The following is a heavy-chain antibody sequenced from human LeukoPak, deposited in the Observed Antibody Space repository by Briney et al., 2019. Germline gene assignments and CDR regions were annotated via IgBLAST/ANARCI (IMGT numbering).Heavy chain of an antibody. J-gene: IGHJ5*02. CDR3: ARDYYGSGLLDP. CDR1: GFTFSSYW. Sequence: GGSLRLSCAASGFTFSSYWMHWVRQAPGKGLVWVSRISSDGSSTSYADSVKGRFTISRDNAKNTLYLQMNSLRAEDTAVYYCARDYYGSGLLDPWGQGTLVTVSA. V-gene: IGHV3-74*01. CDR2: ISSDGSST. D-gene: IGHD3-10*01.